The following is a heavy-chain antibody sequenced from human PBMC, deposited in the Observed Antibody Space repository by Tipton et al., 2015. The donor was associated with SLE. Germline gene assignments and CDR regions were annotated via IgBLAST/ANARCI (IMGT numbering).Heavy chain of an antibody. CDR3: ARGHSGYDYATFDF. CDR2: INHSGST. CDR1: GGSFSGYY. D-gene: IGHD5-12*01. J-gene: IGHJ3*01. Sequence: TLSLTCAVYGGSFSGYYWSWIRQPPGKGLEWIGEINHSGSTNYNPSLKCRVTISVDTSKNQFSLKLSSVTAADTAVYYCARGHSGYDYATFDFWGQGTMVTVSS. V-gene: IGHV4-34*01.